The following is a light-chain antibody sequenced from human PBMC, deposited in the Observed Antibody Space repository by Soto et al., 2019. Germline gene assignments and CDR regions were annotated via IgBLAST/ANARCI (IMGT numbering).Light chain of an antibody. Sequence: EIVMTQSPATLSVSPGDRVTLSCRASERVGSNVAWYQHKPGQAPRLLIYGASVRATGIPDRFSGSGSETEFTLTISSLQSEDFAVYYCQQWILWTFGQGTRLELK. V-gene: IGKV3-15*01. J-gene: IGKJ1*01. CDR3: QQWILWT. CDR2: GAS. CDR1: ERVGSN.